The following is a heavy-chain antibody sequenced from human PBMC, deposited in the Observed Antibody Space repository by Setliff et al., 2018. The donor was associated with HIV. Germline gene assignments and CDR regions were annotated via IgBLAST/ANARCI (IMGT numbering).Heavy chain of an antibody. J-gene: IGHJ4*02. V-gene: IGHV4-39*01. CDR3: ASYRKAERWLQLGGNFDY. CDR1: GGSISSSSYY. Sequence: PSETLSLTCTVSGGSISSSSYYWGRIRQPPGKGLEWIGSIYYSGSTYYNPSLKSRVTISVDTSKNQFSLKLSSVTAADTAVYYCASYRKAERWLQLGGNFDYWGQGTLVTVS. CDR2: IYYSGST. D-gene: IGHD5-12*01.